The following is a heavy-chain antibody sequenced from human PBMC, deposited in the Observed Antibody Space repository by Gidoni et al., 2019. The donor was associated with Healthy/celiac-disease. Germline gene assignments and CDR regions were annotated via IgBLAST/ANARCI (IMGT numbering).Heavy chain of an antibody. Sequence: QVQLVESGGGVVQPGRSLRLSCAASGFPFSSYGMPWVRQAPGKGLEGVAVIAYDGSNKYYADSVKGRFTISRDNSKNTLYLQMNSLRAEDTAVYYCAKPADTDYYGSGSYYKCIYNWFDPWGQGTLVTVSS. J-gene: IGHJ5*02. CDR2: IAYDGSNK. CDR1: GFPFSSYG. V-gene: IGHV3-30*18. CDR3: AKPADTDYYGSGSYYKCIYNWFDP. D-gene: IGHD3-10*01.